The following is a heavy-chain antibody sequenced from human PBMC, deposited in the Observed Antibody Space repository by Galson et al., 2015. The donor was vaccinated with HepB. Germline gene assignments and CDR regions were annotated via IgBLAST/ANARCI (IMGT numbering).Heavy chain of an antibody. CDR2: IYYSGST. CDR1: GGSISSSSYY. Sequence: TLSLTCTVSGGSISSSSYYWGWIRQPPGKGLEWIGSIYYSGSTYYNPSLKSRVTISVDTSKNQFSLKLSSVTAADTAVYYCARDRYCSSTSCWNWFDPWGQGTLVTVSS. D-gene: IGHD2-2*01. V-gene: IGHV4-39*07. CDR3: ARDRYCSSTSCWNWFDP. J-gene: IGHJ5*02.